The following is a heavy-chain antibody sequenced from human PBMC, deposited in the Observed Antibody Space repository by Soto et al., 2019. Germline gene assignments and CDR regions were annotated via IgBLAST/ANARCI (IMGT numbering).Heavy chain of an antibody. Sequence: VQLLESGGGLVQPGGTLRLSCAASFTFSSYAMSWVRQAPGRGREWLSGISGSGASIFYTDSVRGRCTLSRDNSENTLYLQMNTLRAKDTAVYYCAKGPTIHSRGVEAFDIWGQGTTVTVS. J-gene: IGHJ3*02. CDR3: AKGPTIHSRGVEAFDI. V-gene: IGHV3-23*01. CDR2: ISGSGASI. D-gene: IGHD6-19*01. CDR1: FTFSSYA.